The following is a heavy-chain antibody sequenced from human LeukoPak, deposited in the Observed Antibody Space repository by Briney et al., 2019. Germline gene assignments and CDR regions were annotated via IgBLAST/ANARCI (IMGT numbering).Heavy chain of an antibody. CDR1: GYTFTSYG. V-gene: IGHV1-18*01. J-gene: IGHJ6*03. Sequence: GASVKVSCKASGYTFTSYGISWVRQAPGQGVEWMGWISGYNGNTNYAQKLQGGVTMTTDTSTRTAYMEVRSLRSDDTAVYYCARDPRGYSSGWYALNYMDVWGKGTMVTISS. CDR2: ISGYNGNT. CDR3: ARDPRGYSSGWYALNYMDV. D-gene: IGHD6-19*01.